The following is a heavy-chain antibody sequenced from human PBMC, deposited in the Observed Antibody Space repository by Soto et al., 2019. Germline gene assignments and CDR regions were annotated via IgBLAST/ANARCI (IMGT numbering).Heavy chain of an antibody. D-gene: IGHD3-3*01. V-gene: IGHV1-18*01. CDR3: ARATIFGVVANWFDP. CDR2: ISAYNGNT. CDR1: GYTFTSYG. J-gene: IGHJ5*02. Sequence: ASVKVSCKASGYTFTSYGISWVRQAPGQGLEWMGWISAYNGNTNYAQKLQGRVTMTTDTSTSIAYMELRSLRSDDTAVYYCARATIFGVVANWFDPWGQGTLVTVSS.